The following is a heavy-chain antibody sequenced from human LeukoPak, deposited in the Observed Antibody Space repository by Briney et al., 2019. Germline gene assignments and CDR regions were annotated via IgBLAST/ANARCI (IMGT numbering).Heavy chain of an antibody. V-gene: IGHV4-30-4*01. CDR1: GGSISSGDYY. D-gene: IGHD5-18*01. Sequence: PSETLSLTCTVSGGSISSGDYYWSWIRQPPGKGREWIGYIYYSGSTYYNPSLKSRVTISVDTSKNQFSLKLSSVTAADTAVYYCARSTGYSYGLTVVDYWGQGTLVTVSS. CDR3: ARSTGYSYGLTVVDY. CDR2: IYYSGST. J-gene: IGHJ4*02.